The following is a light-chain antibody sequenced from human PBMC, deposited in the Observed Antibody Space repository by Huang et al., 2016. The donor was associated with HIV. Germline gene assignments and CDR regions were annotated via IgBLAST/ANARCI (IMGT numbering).Light chain of an antibody. CDR2: VAS. J-gene: IGKJ2*01. CDR1: QGIGPY. Sequence: IQLTQSPSSLSASVGDRVTITCRASQGIGPYLDWYQQKPGKAPKLLIYVASTLQSGVSSRFSGSGSGTDFTLTISSLQPEDVATYYCQQLNNYPYTFGQGTNLEIK. CDR3: QQLNNYPYT. V-gene: IGKV1-9*01.